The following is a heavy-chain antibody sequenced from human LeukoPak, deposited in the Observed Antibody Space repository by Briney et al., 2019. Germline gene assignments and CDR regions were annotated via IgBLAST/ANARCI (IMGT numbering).Heavy chain of an antibody. Sequence: GASVKVSCKASGYTFTSYDINWVRQATGQGLEWMGWMNPNSGNTGYAQKFQGRVTITRNTSISTAYMELSSLRSEDTAVYYCARGSARRRNWFDPWGQGTLVTVSS. CDR3: ARGSARRRNWFDP. D-gene: IGHD6-25*01. CDR1: GYTFTSYD. J-gene: IGHJ5*02. V-gene: IGHV1-8*03. CDR2: MNPNSGNT.